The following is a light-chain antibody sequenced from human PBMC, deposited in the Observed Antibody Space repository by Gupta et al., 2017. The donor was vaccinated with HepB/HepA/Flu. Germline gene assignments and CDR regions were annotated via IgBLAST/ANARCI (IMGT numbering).Light chain of an antibody. CDR2: ASR. Sequence: QSVLTQPPSVSGAPGQRVTISCTGSSSNIGAGYGVHWYQQLPGTAPKLLIYASRNRPSGVPDRFSGSKSGTSASLAITGLQAEDEAHFYCQSYDSGLSAVVFGGGTKLTVL. V-gene: IGLV1-40*01. CDR3: QSYDSGLSAVV. J-gene: IGLJ2*01. CDR1: SSNIGAGYG.